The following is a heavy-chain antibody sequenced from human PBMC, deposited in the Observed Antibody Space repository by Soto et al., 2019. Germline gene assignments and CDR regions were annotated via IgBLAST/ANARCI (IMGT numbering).Heavy chain of an antibody. D-gene: IGHD3-3*01. CDR1: GFTVSSNY. J-gene: IGHJ4*02. Sequence: EVQLVESGGGLVQPGGSLRLSCAASGFTVSSNYMSWVRQAPGKGLEWVSVIYSGGSTYYADSVKGRFTISRHNSKNTLYLQMISLRAEDTAVYYCSRATSGYVVYWGQGTLVTVSS. V-gene: IGHV3-53*04. CDR2: IYSGGST. CDR3: SRATSGYVVY.